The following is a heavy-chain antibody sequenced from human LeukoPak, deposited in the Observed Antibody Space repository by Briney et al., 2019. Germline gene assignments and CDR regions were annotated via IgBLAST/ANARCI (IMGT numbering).Heavy chain of an antibody. Sequence: SMKVSCKASGGTFSNYAISWVRQAPGQGLEWMGRIIPIFGTANYAQNFQGRVTITADESTTTAYMDLSSLRSEDTAVYYCATDSGRVGATGDAFDIWGQGTMVTVSS. CDR3: ATDSGRVGATGDAFDI. J-gene: IGHJ3*02. V-gene: IGHV1-69*13. CDR1: GGTFSNYA. CDR2: IIPIFGTA. D-gene: IGHD1-26*01.